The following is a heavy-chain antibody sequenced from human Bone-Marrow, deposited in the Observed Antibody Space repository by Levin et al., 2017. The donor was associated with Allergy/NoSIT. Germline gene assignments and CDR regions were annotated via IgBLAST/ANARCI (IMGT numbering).Heavy chain of an antibody. V-gene: IGHV1-24*01. J-gene: IGHJ2*01. CDR1: GYTLSDLS. D-gene: IGHD6-19*01. CDR3: ATDRSGIAVAGFTYYFDL. Sequence: GESLKISCTVSGYTLSDLSIHWVRQAPGKGLEWMGGFDPEHNEFIYGQAFEGRVSMTEDTSTDTAYMEVTSVRSEDTALYSCATDRSGIAVAGFTYYFDLWGRGTLVTVSS. CDR2: FDPEHNEF.